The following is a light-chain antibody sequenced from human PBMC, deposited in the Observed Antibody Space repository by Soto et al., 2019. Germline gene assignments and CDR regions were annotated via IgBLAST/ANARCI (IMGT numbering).Light chain of an antibody. CDR1: QSVSSY. CDR3: QQYGSSLWT. CDR2: DAS. Sequence: EIVLTQSPATPSSSPGKRATLYCXASQSVSSYLAWYQQKPGQAPRLLIYDASNRATGIPDRFSGSGSGTDFTLTISRLEPEDFAVYYCQQYGSSLWTFGQGTKVDNK. V-gene: IGKV3-20*01. J-gene: IGKJ1*01.